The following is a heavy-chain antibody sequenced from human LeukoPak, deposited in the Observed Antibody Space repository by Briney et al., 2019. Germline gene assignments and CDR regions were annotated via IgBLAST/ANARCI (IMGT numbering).Heavy chain of an antibody. CDR2: INQDASAK. CDR1: GFTLRSYW. CDR3: ARDLYSYGANHDDY. Sequence: GGSLRLSCAASGFTLRSYWMNWVRQAPGKGLEWVANINQDASAKSYVDSVRGRFTISRDDAKNSLHLQMNSLRAEDTAVYYCARDLYSYGANHDDYWGQGILVTVSS. D-gene: IGHD5-18*01. J-gene: IGHJ4*02. V-gene: IGHV3-7*01.